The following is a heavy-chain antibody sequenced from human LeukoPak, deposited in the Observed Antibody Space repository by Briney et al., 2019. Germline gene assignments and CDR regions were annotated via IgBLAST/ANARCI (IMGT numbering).Heavy chain of an antibody. V-gene: IGHV5-51*01. J-gene: IGHJ6*02. D-gene: IGHD6-6*01. CDR2: IYPGDSDT. Sequence: GESLKISCKGSGYSFTSYWIGWVRQMPGKGLGWMGIIYPGDSDTRYSPSFQGQVTISADKSISTAYLQWSSLKASDTAMYYCARLGGDSSSDYYYGMDVWGQGTTVTVSS. CDR1: GYSFTSYW. CDR3: ARLGGDSSSDYYYGMDV.